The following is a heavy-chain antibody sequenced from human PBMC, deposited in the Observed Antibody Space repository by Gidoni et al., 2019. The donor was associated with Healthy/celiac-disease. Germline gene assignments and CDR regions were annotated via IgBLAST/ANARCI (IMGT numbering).Heavy chain of an antibody. J-gene: IGHJ4*02. Sequence: EVQLVESGGGLVEPGRSLRLSCAASGFTFDDYAMHWVRQAPGKGLEWVSGISWNSGSIGYADSVKGRFSISRDNAKNSLYLQMNSLRAEDTALYYCAKDIDGPVVTGCFDYWGQGTLVTVSS. CDR1: GFTFDDYA. CDR3: AKDIDGPVVTGCFDY. V-gene: IGHV3-9*01. D-gene: IGHD2-15*01. CDR2: ISWNSGSI.